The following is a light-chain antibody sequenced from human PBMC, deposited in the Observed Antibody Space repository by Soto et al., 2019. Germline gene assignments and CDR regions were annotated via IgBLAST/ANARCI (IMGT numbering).Light chain of an antibody. CDR1: SSNIGAGYD. CDR2: GNS. J-gene: IGLJ2*01. CDR3: QSYDSSLSAYVV. Sequence: QSVLTQPPSVSGAPGQRVTISCTGSSSNIGAGYDVHWYQQLPGTAPKLLISGNSNPPSGVPDRFSGSKSGTSASLAITGLQAEDEADYYCQSYDSSLSAYVVFGGGTKLTVL. V-gene: IGLV1-40*01.